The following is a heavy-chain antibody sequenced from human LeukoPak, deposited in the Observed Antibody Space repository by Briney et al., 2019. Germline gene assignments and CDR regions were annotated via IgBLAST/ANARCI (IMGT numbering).Heavy chain of an antibody. Sequence: GASVKVSCKASGYTFTGYYIHWVRQAPGQGLEWMGWIYPNSGGTNYAQRFQGRVTMTRDTSITTAYMELSRLRSDDTAVYYCARVPPLYSSSWYGKVDYWGQGTLVTVSS. V-gene: IGHV1-2*02. CDR3: ARVPPLYSSSWYGKVDY. CDR2: IYPNSGGT. D-gene: IGHD6-13*01. J-gene: IGHJ4*02. CDR1: GYTFTGYY.